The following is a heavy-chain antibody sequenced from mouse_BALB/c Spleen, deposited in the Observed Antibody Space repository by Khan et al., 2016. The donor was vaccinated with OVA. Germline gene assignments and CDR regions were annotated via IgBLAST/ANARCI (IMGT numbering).Heavy chain of an antibody. CDR2: INPRSGYS. Sequence: VQLQESGAELARPGASVKMSCKASGYTFTSHTMHWIMQSPGQGLEWIGYINPRSGYSNYNQKFNDKATLTADKSSSTAYMQLSSLTSGDSAVYYCARRTTGYAMDYWGQGTSVTVSS. J-gene: IGHJ4*01. V-gene: IGHV1-4*01. CDR3: ARRTTGYAMDY. D-gene: IGHD2-14*01. CDR1: GYTFTSHT.